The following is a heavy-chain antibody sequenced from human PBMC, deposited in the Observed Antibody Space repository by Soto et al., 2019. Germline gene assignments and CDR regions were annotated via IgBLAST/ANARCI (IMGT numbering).Heavy chain of an antibody. CDR2: IYYSGST. CDR3: ARHLGVVATDYYYYYMDV. CDR1: GGSISSSSYY. Sequence: SETLSLTCTVSGGSISSSSYYWGWIRQPPGKGLEWIGSIYYSGSTYYNPSLKSRVTISVDTSKNQFSLKLSSVTAADTAVYYCARHLGVVATDYYYYYMDVWGKGTTVTVSS. J-gene: IGHJ6*03. D-gene: IGHD2-15*01. V-gene: IGHV4-39*01.